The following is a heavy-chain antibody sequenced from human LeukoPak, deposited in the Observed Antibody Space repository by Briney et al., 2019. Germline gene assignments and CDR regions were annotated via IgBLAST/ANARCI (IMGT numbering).Heavy chain of an antibody. CDR1: GYTFTGYY. CDR2: INPNSGGT. Sequence: ASVKVSCKASGYTFTGYYMHWVRHAHGQGLEWMGWINPNSGGTNYAQKFQGRVTMTRDTSISTAYKELSRLRSDDTAVYYCARDGQWLVLAGPDYWGQGTLVTVSS. CDR3: ARDGQWLVLAGPDY. J-gene: IGHJ4*02. V-gene: IGHV1-2*02. D-gene: IGHD6-19*01.